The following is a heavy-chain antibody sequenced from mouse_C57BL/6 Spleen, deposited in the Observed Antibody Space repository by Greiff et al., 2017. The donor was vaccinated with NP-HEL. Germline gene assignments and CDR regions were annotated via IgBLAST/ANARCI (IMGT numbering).Heavy chain of an antibody. CDR3: ARHEDYGYYSGGYFDV. D-gene: IGHD2-3*01. Sequence: QVHVKQSGAELVKPGASVKLSCKASGYTFTEYTIHWVKQRSGQGLEWIGWFYPGSGSIKYNEKFKDKATLTADKSSSTVYMELSRLTSEDSAVYFCARHEDYGYYSGGYFDVWGTGTTVTVSS. V-gene: IGHV1-62-2*01. J-gene: IGHJ1*03. CDR2: FYPGSGSI. CDR1: GYTFTEYT.